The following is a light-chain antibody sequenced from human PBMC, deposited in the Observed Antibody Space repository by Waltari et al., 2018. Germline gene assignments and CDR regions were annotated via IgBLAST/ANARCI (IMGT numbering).Light chain of an antibody. V-gene: IGKV1-5*03. CDR2: EAS. J-gene: IGKJ4*01. CDR1: ESLIRW. CDR3: QQYYTYSLT. Sequence: DIQMTQSPSTLSASVGDRVTITCRASESLIRWLAWYQQKPGKAPKRLIYEASTLERGVPSRFSGSGSGTEFTLTVSSLQPDDFATYYCQQYYTYSLTFGGGTKIKI.